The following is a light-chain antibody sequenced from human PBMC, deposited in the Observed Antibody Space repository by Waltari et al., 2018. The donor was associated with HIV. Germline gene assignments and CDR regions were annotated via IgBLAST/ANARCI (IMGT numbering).Light chain of an antibody. CDR2: DNN. CDR3: GTWDTSLDAGV. CDR1: SPNIGNNY. J-gene: IGLJ3*02. V-gene: IGLV1-51*01. Sequence: SVLTQPPSVSAAPGQKVTISCPGSSPNIGNNYVSWFQQLPGAAPRFLIYDNNQRPSGVPDRFSGSRSGTSATLGVSGLQPGDEADYYCGTWDTSLDAGVFGGGTKLTVL.